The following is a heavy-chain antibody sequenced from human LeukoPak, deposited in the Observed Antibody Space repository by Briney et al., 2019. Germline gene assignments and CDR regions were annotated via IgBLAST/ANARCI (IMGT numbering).Heavy chain of an antibody. J-gene: IGHJ5*02. CDR2: INHSGST. V-gene: IGHV4-34*01. CDR1: GGSFSGYY. Sequence: SETLSLTCAVYGGSFSGYYWSWIRQPPGKGLEWIGEINHSGSTNYNPSLKSRVTISVDTSKNQFSLKLSSVTAAGTAVYYCARAPVAGFDPWGQGTLVTVSS. CDR3: ARAPVAGFDP.